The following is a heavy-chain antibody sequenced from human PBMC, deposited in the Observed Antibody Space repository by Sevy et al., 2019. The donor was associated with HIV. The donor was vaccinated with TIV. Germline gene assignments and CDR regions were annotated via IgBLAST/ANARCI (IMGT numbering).Heavy chain of an antibody. CDR3: AKDQGSGTMVRGANNWFDP. CDR1: GFTFSSYA. D-gene: IGHD3-10*01. Sequence: GGSLRLSCAASGFTFSSYAMSWVRQAPGKGLEWVSAISGSGGSTYYADSVKGRFTITREHTKNTLYRQMNSLRAEDTAVYYCAKDQGSGTMVRGANNWFDPWGQGTLVTVS. CDR2: ISGSGGST. J-gene: IGHJ5*02. V-gene: IGHV3-23*01.